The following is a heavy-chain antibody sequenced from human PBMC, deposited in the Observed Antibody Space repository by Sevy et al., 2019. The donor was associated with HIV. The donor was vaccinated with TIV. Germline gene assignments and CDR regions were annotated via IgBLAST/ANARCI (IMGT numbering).Heavy chain of an antibody. CDR3: ARDHVKDGDLGDYYYFAMDV. CDR2: IVGSDGII. V-gene: IGHV3-11*01. Sequence: GGSLRLSCAASGFTFSDYYMSWIRQAPGKGLEWISYIVGSDGIIYNADPVKGRFTVSRDNSKNSLYLQMSSLRAEDTAVYYCARDHVKDGDLGDYYYFAMDVWGQGTTVTVSS. CDR1: GFTFSDYY. J-gene: IGHJ6*02. D-gene: IGHD4-17*01.